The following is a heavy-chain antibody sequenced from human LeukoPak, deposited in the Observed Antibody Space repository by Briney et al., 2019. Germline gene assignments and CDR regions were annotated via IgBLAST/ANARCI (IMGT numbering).Heavy chain of an antibody. CDR2: IYNGRNT. D-gene: IGHD6-19*01. Sequence: SETLSLTCSASGASTSDKYWSWIRQSPGRTLEWIGHIYNGRNTKYNPSLTCRVTISVDTSKNQFSLSLTSVTAADTAMYYCAQTTGWPGFDFWGPGALVTVSS. CDR1: GASTSDKY. J-gene: IGHJ4*02. V-gene: IGHV4-59*08. CDR3: AQTTGWPGFDF.